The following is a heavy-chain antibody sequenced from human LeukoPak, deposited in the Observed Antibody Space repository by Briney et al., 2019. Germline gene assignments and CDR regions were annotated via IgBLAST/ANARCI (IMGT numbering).Heavy chain of an antibody. J-gene: IGHJ4*02. CDR2: IDTDGSTT. CDR3: VRDRDGYNY. V-gene: IGHV3-74*01. Sequence: PGGSLRLSCTASGFTLSNSLMHWVRQVPGKGLVWVARIDTDGSTTHYADSVKGRFTISRDNAKNTLYLQMNILRAEDTAVYYCVRDRDGYNYWGQGTLVTVSS. D-gene: IGHD5-24*01. CDR1: GFTLSNSL.